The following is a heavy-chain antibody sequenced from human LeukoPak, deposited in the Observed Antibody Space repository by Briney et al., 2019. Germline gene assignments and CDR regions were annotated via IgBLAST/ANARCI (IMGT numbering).Heavy chain of an antibody. J-gene: IGHJ3*02. Sequence: PGRSLRHSCAASGFTFDDYAMHWVRQTPGKGLEWVSGISWNSGSVGYADSVEGRFTTSRDNAKNSLYLQMNSLRAEDTAVYYCAKERDTAVVTAFDIWGQGTMVTVSS. V-gene: IGHV3-9*01. D-gene: IGHD5-18*01. CDR2: ISWNSGSV. CDR1: GFTFDDYA. CDR3: AKERDTAVVTAFDI.